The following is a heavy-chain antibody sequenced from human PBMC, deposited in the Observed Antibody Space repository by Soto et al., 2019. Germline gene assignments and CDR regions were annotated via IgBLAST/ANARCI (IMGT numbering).Heavy chain of an antibody. J-gene: IGHJ4*02. Sequence: QVQLVESGGGVVQPGRSLRLSCAASGFTFSSYGMHWVRQAPGKGLEWVAVIWYDGSNKYYADSVKGRFTISRDNSKNTLDLQMNSLRAEDTAVYYCARTDYGGTYVDYWGQGTLVTVSS. CDR2: IWYDGSNK. CDR1: GFTFSSYG. V-gene: IGHV3-33*01. D-gene: IGHD4-17*01. CDR3: ARTDYGGTYVDY.